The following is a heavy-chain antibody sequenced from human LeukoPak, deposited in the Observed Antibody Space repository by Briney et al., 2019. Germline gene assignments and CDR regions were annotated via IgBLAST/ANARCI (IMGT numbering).Heavy chain of an antibody. J-gene: IGHJ4*02. CDR1: GFTFSSYG. Sequence: GGSLRLSCAASGFTFSSYGMHWVRQAPGKGLEWVAFIRYDGSNKYYADSVKGRFTISRDNSKNTLYLQMNSLRAEDTAVYYCAKESTLLRFLEWLGSLFPFDYWGQGTLVTVSS. CDR2: IRYDGSNK. V-gene: IGHV3-30*02. D-gene: IGHD3-3*01. CDR3: AKESTLLRFLEWLGSLFPFDY.